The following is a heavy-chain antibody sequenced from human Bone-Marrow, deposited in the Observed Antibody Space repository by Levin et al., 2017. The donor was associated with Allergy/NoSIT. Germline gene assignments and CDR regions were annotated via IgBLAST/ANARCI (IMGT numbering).Heavy chain of an antibody. CDR3: ASEINFGGQPSDGY. J-gene: IGHJ4*02. Sequence: PGESLKISCQASGDSFNNYAFSWVRQAPGQGLEWMGRVIPLLDTADYAQRFQDRVTITADTSTSTAYMQLSSLRSEDTAVYYCASEINFGGQPSDGYWGQGTLVIVSA. D-gene: IGHD1-20*01. V-gene: IGHV1-69*04. CDR1: GDSFNNYA. CDR2: VIPLLDTA.